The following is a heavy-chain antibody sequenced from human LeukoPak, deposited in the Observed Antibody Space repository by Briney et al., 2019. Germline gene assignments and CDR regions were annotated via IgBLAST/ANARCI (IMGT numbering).Heavy chain of an antibody. D-gene: IGHD3-22*01. J-gene: IGHJ5*02. Sequence: SETLSLTCAVSGGSISQYYWSWLRQAPGKGLEWIGYIHASGTTTYNPSLKSRVTISVDTSKNQFSLKLSSVTAADTAVYYCARGDTSGYYSNSWFDPWGQGTLVTVSS. CDR2: IHASGTT. CDR1: GGSISQYY. V-gene: IGHV4-4*08. CDR3: ARGDTSGYYSNSWFDP.